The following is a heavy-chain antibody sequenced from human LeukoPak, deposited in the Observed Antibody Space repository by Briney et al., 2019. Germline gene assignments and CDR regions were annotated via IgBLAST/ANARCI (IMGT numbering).Heavy chain of an antibody. J-gene: IGHJ4*02. CDR3: ARESEQLDLDY. V-gene: IGHV3-48*03. CDR2: ISSSGSTI. CDR1: GFTFSSYE. Sequence: GGSLRLSCAASGFTFSSYEMNWVRQAPGKGLEWVSYISSSGSTIYYADSVKGRFTISRANAKNSLYLQMNSLRAEDTAVYYCARESEQLDLDYWGQGTLVTVSS. D-gene: IGHD6-13*01.